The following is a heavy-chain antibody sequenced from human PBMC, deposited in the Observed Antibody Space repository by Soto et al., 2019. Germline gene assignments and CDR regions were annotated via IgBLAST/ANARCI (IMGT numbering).Heavy chain of an antibody. CDR2: VNPIVGMS. CDR1: EGTFNFYT. D-gene: IGHD3-10*01. J-gene: IGHJ4*02. CDR3: ATSYGSGSTHFDS. Sequence: QVQLVQSGAEVKKPGSSVKVSCTASEGTFNFYTINWVRQAPGQGLEWVGRVNPIVGMSNYGQKFQGRVSLTADKCTTTASMSLNSLKSEDTAIYYCATSYGSGSTHFDSWGQGTLVTVSS. V-gene: IGHV1-69*02.